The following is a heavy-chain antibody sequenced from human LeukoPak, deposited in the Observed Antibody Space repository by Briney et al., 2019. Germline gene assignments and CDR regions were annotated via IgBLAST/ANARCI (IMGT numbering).Heavy chain of an antibody. CDR2: ISASGGST. CDR1: GFTFSSYG. Sequence: GGSLRLSCAASGFTFSSYGMSWVSHAPGKGLEWVSGISASGGSTYYADSVKGRFTISRDNSKNTLYLQMNSLRAEDMAVYYCARGYYDSSGYFHYYFDYWGQGTLVTVSS. V-gene: IGHV3-23*01. D-gene: IGHD3-22*01. CDR3: ARGYYDSSGYFHYYFDY. J-gene: IGHJ4*02.